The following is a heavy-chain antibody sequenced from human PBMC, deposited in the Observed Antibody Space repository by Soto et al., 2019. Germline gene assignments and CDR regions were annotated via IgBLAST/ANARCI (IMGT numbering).Heavy chain of an antibody. D-gene: IGHD3-3*01. V-gene: IGHV1-18*01. CDR3: ARGSPVLRFLEWLLIGAFDI. Sequence: GASVKVSCKASGYTFTSYGISWVRQAPGQGLGWMGWISAYNGNTNYAQKLQGRVTMTTDSSTSTAYMELRSLRSDDTAVYYCARGSPVLRFLEWLLIGAFDIWGQGTMVTVSS. CDR2: ISAYNGNT. CDR1: GYTFTSYG. J-gene: IGHJ3*02.